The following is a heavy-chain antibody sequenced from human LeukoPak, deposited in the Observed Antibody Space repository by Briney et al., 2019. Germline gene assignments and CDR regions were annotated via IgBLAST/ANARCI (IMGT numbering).Heavy chain of an antibody. D-gene: IGHD6-13*01. V-gene: IGHV4-4*07. Sequence: SETLSLTCSVSGDSIRSYYWSWIRQPAGKGLEWIGRIYSVGTTNYNPSLKSRVTMSIDTSKNQFSLRLSSVTGADTAVYYCARGAGYSRYFDLWGRGTLVTVSS. J-gene: IGHJ2*01. CDR2: IYSVGTT. CDR1: GDSIRSYY. CDR3: ARGAGYSRYFDL.